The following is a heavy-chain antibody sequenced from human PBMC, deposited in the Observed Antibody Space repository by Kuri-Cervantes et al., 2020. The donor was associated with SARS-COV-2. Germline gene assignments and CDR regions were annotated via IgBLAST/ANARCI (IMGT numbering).Heavy chain of an antibody. J-gene: IGHJ5*02. D-gene: IGHD3-10*01. CDR2: INHSGST. CDR3: AGGELLLWFGGLSYDNWFDP. V-gene: IGHV4-34*01. CDR1: GGSFSGYY. Sequence: GPLRPPCAVHGGSFSGYYWSWIGQPPGKGLEWIGEINHSGSTNYNPSLKSRVTISVDTSKNQFSLKLSSVTAADTAVYYCAGGELLLWFGGLSYDNWFDPWGQGTLVTVSS.